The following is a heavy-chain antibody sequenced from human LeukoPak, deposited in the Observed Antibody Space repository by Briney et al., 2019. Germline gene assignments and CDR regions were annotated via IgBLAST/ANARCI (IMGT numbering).Heavy chain of an antibody. J-gene: IGHJ4*02. Sequence: GRPLRLSCAASGFTFDDYAMHWVRQAPGKGLEWVSGISWNSGSIGYADSVKGRFTISRDNAKNSLYLQMNSLRAEDTALYYCAKDREGEFDYWGQGTLVTVSS. CDR2: ISWNSGSI. CDR1: GFTFDDYA. V-gene: IGHV3-9*01. D-gene: IGHD1-26*01. CDR3: AKDREGEFDY.